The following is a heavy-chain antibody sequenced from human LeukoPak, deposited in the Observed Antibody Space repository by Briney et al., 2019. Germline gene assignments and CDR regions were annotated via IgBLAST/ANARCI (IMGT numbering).Heavy chain of an antibody. V-gene: IGHV3-53*01. CDR3: ARDPTLVAGHPFDY. CDR1: GLTVSRNY. Sequence: GGSLRLSCAASGLTVSRNYMSWVRQAPGKGLESVSVIYSGGSTYYADSVRGRFTISRDNSKNTLYLQMNSLRVEDTAVYYCARDPTLVAGHPFDYWGQGTLVTVSS. CDR2: IYSGGST. D-gene: IGHD2-15*01. J-gene: IGHJ4*02.